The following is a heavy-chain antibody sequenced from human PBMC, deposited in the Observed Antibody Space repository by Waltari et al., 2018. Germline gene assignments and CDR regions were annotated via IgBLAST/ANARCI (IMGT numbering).Heavy chain of an antibody. CDR2: IIPIFGTA. CDR1: GGTFSSYA. V-gene: IGHV1-69*05. CDR3: ARGGYCSGGSCYSGYFQH. J-gene: IGHJ1*01. D-gene: IGHD2-15*01. Sequence: QVQLVQSGAEVKKPGSSVKVSCKASGGTFSSYAISWVRQAPGPWLEWMGGIIPIFGTANYAQKFQGRVTITTDESTSTAYMELSSLRSEDTAVYYCARGGYCSGGSCYSGYFQHWGQGTLVTVSS.